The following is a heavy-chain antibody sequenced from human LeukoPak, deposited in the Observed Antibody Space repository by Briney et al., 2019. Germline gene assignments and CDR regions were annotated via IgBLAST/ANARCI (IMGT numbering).Heavy chain of an antibody. J-gene: IGHJ4*02. CDR3: ARDLLGYCSSTSCPNDY. CDR2: IWYDGSNK. D-gene: IGHD2-2*01. CDR1: GFTFSSYG. Sequence: GGSLRLSCAASGFTFSSYGMHWVRQAPGKGLEWVAVIWYDGSNKYYADSVKGRFTISRDNSKNTLYLQMNSLRAEDTAVYYCARDLLGYCSSTSCPNDYWGKGTLSPSPQ. V-gene: IGHV3-33*01.